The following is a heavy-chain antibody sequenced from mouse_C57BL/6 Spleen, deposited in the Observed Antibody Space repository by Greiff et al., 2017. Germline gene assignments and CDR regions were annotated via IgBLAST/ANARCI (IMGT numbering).Heavy chain of an antibody. CDR1: GYTFTSYW. Sequence: QVQLQQPGAELVKPGASVTLSCKASGYTFTSYWMHWVKQRPGQGLEWIGMIHPNSGSTNYNEKFKSKATLTVDKSSSTSYMQLSSLTSEDSAVYYCARTAQASFDYWGQGTTLTVSS. CDR2: IHPNSGST. V-gene: IGHV1-64*01. CDR3: ARTAQASFDY. J-gene: IGHJ2*01. D-gene: IGHD3-2*02.